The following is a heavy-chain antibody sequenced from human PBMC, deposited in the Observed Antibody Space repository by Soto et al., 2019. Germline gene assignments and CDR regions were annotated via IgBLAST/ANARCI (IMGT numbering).Heavy chain of an antibody. V-gene: IGHV1-58*02. J-gene: IGHJ5*02. CDR1: GFTVTISA. Sequence: SVKVSCKASGFTVTISAMQLVRQARGQRLEWIGWIVVGSGNTNYAQKFQERVTITRDMSTSTAYMELSSVTAADTAVYYCARAKYDFWSGYWVGNWFDPWGQGTLVTVSS. D-gene: IGHD3-3*01. CDR2: IVVGSGNT. CDR3: ARAKYDFWSGYWVGNWFDP.